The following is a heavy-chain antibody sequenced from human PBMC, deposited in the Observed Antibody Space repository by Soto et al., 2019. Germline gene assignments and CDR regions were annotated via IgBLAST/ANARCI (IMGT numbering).Heavy chain of an antibody. D-gene: IGHD6-19*01. V-gene: IGHV1-45*02. CDR1: GNTFTYRY. CDR2: ISPFNDHT. J-gene: IGHJ4*02. Sequence: QMQLVQSGAEVKKTGSSVKVSCEASGNTFTYRYLHWVRQAPGQALEWMGWISPFNDHTNYAQKFQDRVTITRDRSMSTVYMELSSLRFEDTAMYYCASSPGVAVAMAYFDYWGQGTLVTVSS. CDR3: ASSPGVAVAMAYFDY.